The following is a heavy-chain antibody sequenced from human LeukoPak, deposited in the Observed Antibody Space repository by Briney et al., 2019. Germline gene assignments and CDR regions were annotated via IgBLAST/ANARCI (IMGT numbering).Heavy chain of an antibody. Sequence: PSETLSLTCTVSGGSISSYYWSWIRQPPGKGLEWIGYIYYSGSTNYNPSLKSRVTISVDTSKNQFSLKLSSVTAADTAVYYCASGSMGCSSTSCYFLGHWGQGTLVTVSS. D-gene: IGHD2-2*01. J-gene: IGHJ4*02. CDR3: ASGSMGCSSTSCYFLGH. V-gene: IGHV4-59*01. CDR1: GGSISSYY. CDR2: IYYSGST.